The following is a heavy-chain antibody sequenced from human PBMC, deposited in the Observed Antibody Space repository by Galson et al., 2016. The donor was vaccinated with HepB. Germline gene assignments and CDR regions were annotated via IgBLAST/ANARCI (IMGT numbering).Heavy chain of an antibody. Sequence: SLRLSCAASGFSLETYWMTWVRQAPGKGLEWVANIKQDGSLRYYVDSVKGRFTISRGNAKNSLYLQMNSLRAEDTAVYYCAREFGPDVWGQGTTVTVSS. CDR3: AREFGPDV. V-gene: IGHV3-7*04. D-gene: IGHD3-16*01. J-gene: IGHJ6*02. CDR1: GFSLETYW. CDR2: IKQDGSLR.